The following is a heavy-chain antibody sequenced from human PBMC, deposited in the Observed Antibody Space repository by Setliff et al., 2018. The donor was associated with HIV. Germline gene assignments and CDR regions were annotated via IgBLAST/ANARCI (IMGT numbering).Heavy chain of an antibody. CDR2: INHSGST. CDR1: GGSFSGYF. J-gene: IGHJ1*01. CDR3: ARGLTYYDILGY. V-gene: IGHV4-34*01. Sequence: PSETLSLTCAVYGGSFSGYFRSWIRQPPGKGLEWIGEINHSGSTNYNPSLKSRVTISVDTSKNQFPLKLSSVTAADTAVYYCARGLTYYDILGYWGQGTLVTVSS. D-gene: IGHD3-9*01.